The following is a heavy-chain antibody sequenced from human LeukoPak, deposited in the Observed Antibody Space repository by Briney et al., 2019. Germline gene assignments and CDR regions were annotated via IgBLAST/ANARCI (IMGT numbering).Heavy chain of an antibody. CDR1: GGSFSGYY. V-gene: IGHV4-34*01. Sequence: PSETLSLTCAVYGGSFSGYYWSWIRQPPGKGLEWIGEINHSGSTNYNPSLKSRVTISVDTSKNQFSLKLSSVTAADTAVYYCARAGGWYRYPGRFDYWGQGTLVTVSS. CDR3: ARAGGWYRYPGRFDY. J-gene: IGHJ4*02. CDR2: INHSGST. D-gene: IGHD6-19*01.